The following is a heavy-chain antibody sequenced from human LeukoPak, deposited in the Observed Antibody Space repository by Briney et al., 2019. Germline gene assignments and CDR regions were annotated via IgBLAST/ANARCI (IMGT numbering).Heavy chain of an antibody. V-gene: IGHV3-7*01. Sequence: GGSLRLSCAPSGFTFSGYWMNWVRQAPGKGLERVANIKQDESEKYYVDSVKGRFTISRDNAKNSLYLQMNSLRAEDTAVYYCARSKRDYDFWSHSYYYYMDVWGEGTTVTISS. CDR3: ARSKRDYDFWSHSYYYYMDV. J-gene: IGHJ6*03. CDR2: IKQDESEK. CDR1: GFTFSGYW. D-gene: IGHD3-3*01.